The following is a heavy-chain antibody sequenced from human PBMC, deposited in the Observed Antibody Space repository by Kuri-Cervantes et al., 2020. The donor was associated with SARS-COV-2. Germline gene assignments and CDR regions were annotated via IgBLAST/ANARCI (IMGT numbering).Heavy chain of an antibody. V-gene: IGHV4-59*12. J-gene: IGHJ4*02. CDR1: GGSISSYY. CDR3: ARSTGIVVVPAAIWDYFDY. D-gene: IGHD2-2*01. Sequence: GSLRLSCTVSGGSISSYYWSWIRQPPGKGLEWIGYIYYSGSTNYNPSLKSRVTISVDTSKNQFSLKLSSVTAADTAVYYCARSTGIVVVPAAIWDYFDYWGQGTLVTVSS. CDR2: IYYSGST.